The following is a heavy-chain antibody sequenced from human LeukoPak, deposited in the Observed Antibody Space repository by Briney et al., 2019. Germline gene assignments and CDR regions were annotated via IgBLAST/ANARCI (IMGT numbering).Heavy chain of an antibody. CDR2: ILPDSGGT. V-gene: IGHV1-2*02. Sequence: ASVKVSCMASGYTFTGNYMHWVRQAPGQGLEWIGWILPDSGGTKYAQNFQGRVTMTRDTSIITAYMELTGLRPDDTAVYYCARDLNGVAGDFDFWGQGTLVTVSS. CDR1: GYTFTGNY. CDR3: ARDLNGVAGDFDF. J-gene: IGHJ4*02. D-gene: IGHD6-19*01.